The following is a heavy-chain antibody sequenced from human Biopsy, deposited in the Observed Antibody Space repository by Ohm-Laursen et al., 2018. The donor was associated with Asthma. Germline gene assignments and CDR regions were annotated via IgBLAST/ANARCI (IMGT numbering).Heavy chain of an antibody. J-gene: IGHJ6*02. CDR2: IKKDGSEK. Sequence: SLRLSCSASGFTFSSYWMSWVRQAPGKGLEWVANIKKDGSEKYYVDSVKGRFAISRDNAKNSLYLHMNSLRAEDTAVYYCARGGYYGDRRHHNGLDVWGQGTTVTVSS. V-gene: IGHV3-7*01. CDR3: ARGGYYGDRRHHNGLDV. CDR1: GFTFSSYW. D-gene: IGHD4-17*01.